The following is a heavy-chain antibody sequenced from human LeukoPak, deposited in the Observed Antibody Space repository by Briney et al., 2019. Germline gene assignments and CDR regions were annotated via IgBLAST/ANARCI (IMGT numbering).Heavy chain of an antibody. V-gene: IGHV1-2*02. D-gene: IGHD3-22*01. CDR1: GYTFTGYY. CDR2: INPNSGGT. J-gene: IGHJ5*02. Sequence: ASVTVSCKASGYTFTGYYMHWVRPAPGQGLDWMGWINPNSGGTNYAQKFQGRVTMTRDTSISTAYMELSRLRSDDTAVYYCARSLIPGVYDSSGYFPSWGQGTLVTVSS. CDR3: ARSLIPGVYDSSGYFPS.